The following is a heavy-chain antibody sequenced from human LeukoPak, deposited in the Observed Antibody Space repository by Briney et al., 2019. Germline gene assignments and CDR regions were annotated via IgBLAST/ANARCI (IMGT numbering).Heavy chain of an antibody. CDR3: AKDGSGTYSRFDY. V-gene: IGHV3-20*04. CDR1: GFTIDDYG. Sequence: RPGGSLRLSCAASGFTIDDYGMSWVRQAPGKGLEWVSGINWNGGSTGYADSVKGRFTISRDNSKNTLYLQMNSLRVEDTAVYYCAKDGSGTYSRFDYWGQGTLVTVSS. CDR2: INWNGGST. D-gene: IGHD3-10*01. J-gene: IGHJ4*02.